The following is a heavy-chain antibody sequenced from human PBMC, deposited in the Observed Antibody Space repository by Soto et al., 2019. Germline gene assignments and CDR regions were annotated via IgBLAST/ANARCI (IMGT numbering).Heavy chain of an antibody. CDR1: GFTFGDFG. D-gene: IGHD2-2*01. CDR2: IRSKGYGGTT. CDR3: ASLTSWSQEYYYGMDV. J-gene: IGHJ6*02. Sequence: PGGSLRLSCTGSGFTFGDFGMSWFRQAPGKGLEWLSFIRSKGYGGTTESAASVRGRFITSRDDSKSIAYLQMNSLKTEDKAVYYCASLTSWSQEYYYGMDVWGQGTTVTVSS. V-gene: IGHV3-49*03.